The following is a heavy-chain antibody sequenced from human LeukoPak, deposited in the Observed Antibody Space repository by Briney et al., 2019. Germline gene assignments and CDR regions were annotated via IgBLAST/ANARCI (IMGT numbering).Heavy chain of an antibody. CDR2: IYTSGST. D-gene: IGHD3-3*01. Sequence: PSETLSLTCTVSGGSISSYYWSWIRQPAGKGLEWIGRIYTSGSTNYNPSLKSRVTMSVDTSKNQFSLKLSSVTAADTAVYYCARENYDFWSGTVYYFDYWGQGTLVTVSS. CDR3: ARENYDFWSGTVYYFDY. J-gene: IGHJ4*02. V-gene: IGHV4-4*07. CDR1: GGSISSYY.